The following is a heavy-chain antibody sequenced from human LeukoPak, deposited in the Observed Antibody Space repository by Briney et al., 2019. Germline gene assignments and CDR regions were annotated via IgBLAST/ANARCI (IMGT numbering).Heavy chain of an antibody. CDR2: ISWNGKNI. D-gene: IGHD3-22*01. CDR3: ARVQQYDKFDY. J-gene: IGHJ4*02. V-gene: IGHV3-20*04. CDR1: GFTFSSYD. Sequence: GRSLRLSCAASGFTFSSYDISWVRQAPGKGLEWVSGISWNGKNIGYADSVRGRFTISRDNARNSLYLQMNSLRAEDTALYYCARVQQYDKFDYWGQGALVTVSS.